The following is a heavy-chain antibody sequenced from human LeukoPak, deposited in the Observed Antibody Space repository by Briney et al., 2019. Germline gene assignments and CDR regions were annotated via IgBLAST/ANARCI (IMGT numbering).Heavy chain of an antibody. J-gene: IGHJ4*02. Sequence: PGASLRLSCAASGFSFSNYAMSWVRQAPATGQEWVSAMGGSGSATYYADSVKGRLTITRDNSKNNLYLQMSTLRAEDTAVYFCAKWGVYNGLTGYYVSDYWGQGTLVTVSS. D-gene: IGHD3-9*01. CDR1: GFSFSNYA. CDR2: MGGSGSAT. V-gene: IGHV3-23*01. CDR3: AKWGVYNGLTGYYVSDY.